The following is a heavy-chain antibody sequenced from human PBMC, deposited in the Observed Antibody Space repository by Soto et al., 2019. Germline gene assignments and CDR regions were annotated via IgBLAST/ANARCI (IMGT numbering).Heavy chain of an antibody. J-gene: IGHJ6*02. CDR1: GFTFSSYA. V-gene: IGHV3-30-3*01. CDR2: ISYDGSNK. Sequence: QVQLVESGGGVVQPGRSLRLSCAASGFTFSSYAMHWVRQAPGKGLEWVAVISYDGSNKYYADSVKGRFTISRDNSKNTLYRQMNSLRAEDTAVYYCARESSLVGYYYGMDVWGQGTTVTVSS. CDR3: ARESSLVGYYYGMDV. D-gene: IGHD6-6*01.